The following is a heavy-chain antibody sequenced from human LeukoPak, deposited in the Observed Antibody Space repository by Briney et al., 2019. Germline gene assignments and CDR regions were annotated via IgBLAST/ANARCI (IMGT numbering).Heavy chain of an antibody. CDR1: GFTFSSYG. J-gene: IGHJ4*02. CDR2: ISYDGSNK. Sequence: GGSLRLSCAASGFTFSSYGMHWVRQAPGKGLEWVAVISYDGSNKYYADSVKGRFTISRDNSKKTLYMQMTSLTAEDTAVYYCAKDMYRSSDVLDYWGQGTLVTVSS. V-gene: IGHV3-30*18. CDR3: AKDMYRSSDVLDY. D-gene: IGHD6-6*01.